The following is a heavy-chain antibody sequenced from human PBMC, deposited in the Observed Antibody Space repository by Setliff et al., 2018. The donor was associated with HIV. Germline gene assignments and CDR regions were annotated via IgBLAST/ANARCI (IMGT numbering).Heavy chain of an antibody. CDR3: ARGYPGIAVAGLTYYYYYYMDV. Sequence: SETLSLTCAVYGGSFSGNYWSWIRQPPGKGLEWIGEINHSGSTNYNPSLKSRVTISVDTSKNQLSLKLSSVTAADTAVYFCARGYPGIAVAGLTYYYYYYMDVWGKGTTVTVSS. V-gene: IGHV4-34*01. CDR1: GGSFSGNY. CDR2: INHSGST. J-gene: IGHJ6*03. D-gene: IGHD6-19*01.